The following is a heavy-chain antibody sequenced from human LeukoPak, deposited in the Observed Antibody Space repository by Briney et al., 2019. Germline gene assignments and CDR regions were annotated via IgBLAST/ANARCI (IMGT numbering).Heavy chain of an antibody. CDR1: GGSLSGYY. CDR3: ARDKAPFDL. Sequence: PSETLSLTCAVYGGSLSGYYWSWIRQPPGKGLEWIGEINHSGSTNYNPSLKSRVTISVDTSKNQFSLKLSSVTAADTAVYYCARDKAPFDLWGRGTLVTVSS. CDR2: INHSGST. J-gene: IGHJ2*01. V-gene: IGHV4-34*01. D-gene: IGHD6-6*01.